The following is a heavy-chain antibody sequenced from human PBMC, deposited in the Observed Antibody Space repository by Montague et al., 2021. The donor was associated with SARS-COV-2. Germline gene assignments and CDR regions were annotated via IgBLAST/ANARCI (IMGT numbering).Heavy chain of an antibody. CDR2: ISYHGNT. J-gene: IGHJ4*02. Sequence: SETLSLTCTVSGDSISSSSYDWGWIRRSPGKGLEWIGHISYHGNTNYNPSLKSRVTISIDTSRNQFSPKVSSVTATDTAIYYCARRLDYWDSSGQRRHFDYWGQGTLATVSS. CDR1: GDSISSSSYD. D-gene: IGHD3-22*01. CDR3: ARRLDYWDSSGQRRHFDY. V-gene: IGHV4-39*01.